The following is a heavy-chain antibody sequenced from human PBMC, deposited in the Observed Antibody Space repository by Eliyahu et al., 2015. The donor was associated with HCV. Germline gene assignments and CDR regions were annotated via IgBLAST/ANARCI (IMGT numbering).Heavy chain of an antibody. V-gene: IGHV3-72*01. J-gene: IGHJ4*02. Sequence: EVQLVESGGGLVQPGGSLRXSXVVXGFTFRYFYMDWVRRXPGKGLEXIGRSRNKANSYTTEYAASVKGRFTISRDDPKKSLYLQMNSLQIEDTAVYYCGRVRGDTWYEASFDYWGQGTLVTVSS. CDR1: GFTFRYFY. CDR2: SRNKANSYTT. D-gene: IGHD6-13*01. CDR3: GRVRGDTWYEASFDY.